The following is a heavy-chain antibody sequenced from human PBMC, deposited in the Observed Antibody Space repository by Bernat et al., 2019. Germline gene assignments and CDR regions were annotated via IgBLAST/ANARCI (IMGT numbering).Heavy chain of an antibody. CDR2: INHSGST. CDR1: GGSFSGYY. J-gene: IGHJ2*01. CDR3: ARNRRGSYRWYFEL. D-gene: IGHD1-26*01. V-gene: IGHV4-34*01. Sequence: QVQLQQWGAGLLKPSETLSLTCAVYGGSFSGYYWSWIRQPPGKGLEWIGEINHSGSTNYNPSLKSRVTISVDTSKNQFSLKLSSVTAADTAVYYCARNRRGSYRWYFELWGRGTLVTVSS.